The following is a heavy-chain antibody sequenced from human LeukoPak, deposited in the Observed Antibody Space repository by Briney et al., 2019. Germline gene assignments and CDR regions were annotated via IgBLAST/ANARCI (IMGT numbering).Heavy chain of an antibody. CDR2: MYNGGST. CDR1: GGSISSSSYY. Sequence: PSETLSLTCTVSGGSISSSSYYWGWIRQPPGKGLEWIGSMYNGGSTYYNPSLKSRVTISVDMSKNQFSPKLSSVTAADTAVYYCARHIREYRSGWYGFGYWGQGTLVTVSS. D-gene: IGHD6-19*01. CDR3: ARHIREYRSGWYGFGY. V-gene: IGHV4-39*01. J-gene: IGHJ4*02.